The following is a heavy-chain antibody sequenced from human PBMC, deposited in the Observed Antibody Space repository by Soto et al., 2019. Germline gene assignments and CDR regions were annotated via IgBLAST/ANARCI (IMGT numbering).Heavy chain of an antibody. Sequence: GGSLRLSCAASGFTFSSYAMSWVRQAPGKGLEWVSAISGSGGSTYYADSVKGRFTISRDNSKNTLYLQMNSLRAEDTAVYYCAKDENPYYYDSSGYYYDYGYWGQGTLVTVSS. V-gene: IGHV3-23*01. D-gene: IGHD3-22*01. CDR3: AKDENPYYYDSSGYYYDYGY. CDR2: ISGSGGST. J-gene: IGHJ4*02. CDR1: GFTFSSYA.